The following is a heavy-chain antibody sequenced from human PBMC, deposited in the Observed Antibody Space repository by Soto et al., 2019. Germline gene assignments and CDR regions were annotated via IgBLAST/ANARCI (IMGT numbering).Heavy chain of an antibody. Sequence: PSETLSLTCTVSGGSISNYYGSWIRQTPGKGLEWIGYIHYSGNTKYNPSLKSRVTISADTSKNQFSLKLSSVTAADTAVYYCARGHYDFWSGYFATIDYWGQGTLVTVSS. D-gene: IGHD3-3*01. V-gene: IGHV4-59*08. J-gene: IGHJ4*02. CDR3: ARGHYDFWSGYFATIDY. CDR1: GGSISNYY. CDR2: IHYSGNT.